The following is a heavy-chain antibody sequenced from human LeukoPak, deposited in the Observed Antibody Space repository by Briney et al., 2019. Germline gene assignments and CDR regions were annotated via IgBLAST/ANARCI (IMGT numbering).Heavy chain of an antibody. J-gene: IGHJ5*02. CDR2: ISWNSGSI. D-gene: IGHD1-14*01. CDR3: AKTGRFDNWFDP. Sequence: GGSLRLSCAASGFTFDDYAMHWVRQAPGEGLEWVSGISWNSGSIGYADSVKGRFTISRDNAKNPLYLQMNSLRAEDTALYYCAKTGRFDNWFDPWGQGTLVTVSS. V-gene: IGHV3-9*01. CDR1: GFTFDDYA.